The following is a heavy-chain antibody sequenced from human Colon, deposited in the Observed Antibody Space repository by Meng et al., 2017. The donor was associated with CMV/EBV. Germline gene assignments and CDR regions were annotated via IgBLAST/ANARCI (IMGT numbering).Heavy chain of an antibody. Sequence: RLSCAASGFTFSSYAMHWVRQAPGKGLEWVAVISYDGSNKYYADSVKGRFTISRDNSKNTLYLQMNSLRAEDTAVYYCARYYNAHLGAYYFDYWGQGTLVTVSS. CDR3: ARYYNAHLGAYYFDY. V-gene: IGHV3-30-3*01. CDR2: ISYDGSNK. D-gene: IGHD3-10*01. CDR1: GFTFSSYA. J-gene: IGHJ4*02.